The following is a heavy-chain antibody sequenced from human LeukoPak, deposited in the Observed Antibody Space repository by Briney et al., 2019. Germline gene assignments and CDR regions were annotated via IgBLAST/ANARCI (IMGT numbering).Heavy chain of an antibody. J-gene: IGHJ4*02. V-gene: IGHV4-59*08. CDR1: GGSTSSYY. CDR3: ARFIVGGQYFDY. CDR2: IYHLGST. Sequence: SETLSLTCTVSGGSTSSYYWSWIRQPPGKGLEWIGHIYHLGSTSYNPSLKSRVTISADTSKNQFSLKLTAVTAADTAVYYCARFIVGGQYFDYWGQGALVTVSS. D-gene: IGHD1-26*01.